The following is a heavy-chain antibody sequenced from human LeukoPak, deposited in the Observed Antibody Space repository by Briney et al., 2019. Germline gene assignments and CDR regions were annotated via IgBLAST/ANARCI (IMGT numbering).Heavy chain of an antibody. D-gene: IGHD6-19*01. J-gene: IGHJ4*02. Sequence: GGSLRLSCAASGFTFSSYEMNWVRQAPGRGLEWVSSISSSSGYIYYADSVKGRFTISRDNAKNSLYLQMNSLRAEDTAVYYCARDSGTSYSSGWYDYWGQGTLVTVSS. CDR3: ARDSGTSYSSGWYDY. V-gene: IGHV3-21*01. CDR2: ISSSSGYI. CDR1: GFTFSSYE.